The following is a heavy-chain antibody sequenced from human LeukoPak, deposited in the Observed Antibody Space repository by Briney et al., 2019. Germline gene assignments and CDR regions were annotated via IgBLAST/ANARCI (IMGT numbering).Heavy chain of an antibody. CDR2: TYSDVNT. V-gene: IGHV3-53*01. CDR3: ARKNDLFNAAFDI. D-gene: IGHD2/OR15-2a*01. J-gene: IGHJ3*02. Sequence: PGGSLRLSCAPSGFTVSSNYMSWVRQAPAKGLDWVSITYSDVNTNYADSVKGRFTISRDNSKNTLSLQMNSLRAEDTAVYYCARKNDLFNAAFDIWGQGTVVTVSS. CDR1: GFTVSSNY.